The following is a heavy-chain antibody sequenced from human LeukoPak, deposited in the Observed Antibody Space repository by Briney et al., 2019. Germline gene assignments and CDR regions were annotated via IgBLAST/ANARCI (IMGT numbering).Heavy chain of an antibody. CDR1: GGSISSSSYY. CDR2: IYYSGST. J-gene: IGHJ4*02. CDR3: ARHGLQWFRPPFEY. D-gene: IGHD4-23*01. V-gene: IGHV4-39*01. Sequence: TSETLSLTCTVSGGSISSSSYYWGWIRQPPGKGLEWIGSIYYSGSTYYKSSLKSRVTISVDTSKNQFSLKLSSVTAADTAVYFCARHGLQWFRPPFEYWGQGTLVIVSS.